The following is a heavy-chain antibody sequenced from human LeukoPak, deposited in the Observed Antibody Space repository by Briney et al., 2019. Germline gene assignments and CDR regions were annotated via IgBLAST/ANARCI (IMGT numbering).Heavy chain of an antibody. CDR3: ARDHLPPGGSGSYCLPVY. Sequence: ASLKVSCKASGYTFTGYYMHWVRQPPGQGLEWMGWLNPNSGGTNYAQKLQARVTMTRDTSISTAYMGLSRLRSDDTAVYCCARDHLPPGGSGSYCLPVYWGQGRLVTVSS. CDR2: LNPNSGGT. V-gene: IGHV1-2*02. CDR1: GYTFTGYY. J-gene: IGHJ4*02. D-gene: IGHD3-10*01.